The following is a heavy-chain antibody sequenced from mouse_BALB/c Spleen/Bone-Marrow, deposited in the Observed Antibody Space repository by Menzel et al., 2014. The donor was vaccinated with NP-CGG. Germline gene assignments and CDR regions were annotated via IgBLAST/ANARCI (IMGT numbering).Heavy chain of an antibody. D-gene: IGHD2-14*01. Sequence: LVRPGSSVKISCKASGYEFSSYWMNWVKQRPGQSLEWIGQIYPGDGDTNYNGNFKDKATLTVDRSSSTAFMQLSSLTSEDSAVYFCARWYRDPHFAMDYWGPGTSVTVSS. CDR3: ARWYRDPHFAMDY. V-gene: IGHV1-80*01. CDR2: IYPGDGDT. CDR1: GYEFSSYW. J-gene: IGHJ4*01.